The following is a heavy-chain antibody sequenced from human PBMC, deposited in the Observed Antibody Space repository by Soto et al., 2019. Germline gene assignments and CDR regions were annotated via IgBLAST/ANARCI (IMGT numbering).Heavy chain of an antibody. V-gene: IGHV3-23*01. CDR2: ISGSGGST. CDR1: GFTFSSYA. CDR3: AKWQITMVRGDNWFDP. Sequence: GGSLRLSCAASGFTFSSYAMSWVRQAPGKGLEWVSAISGSGGSTYYADSVKGRFTISRDNSKNTLYLQMNSLRAEDTAVYYCAKWQITMVRGDNWFDPWGQGTLVTVSS. J-gene: IGHJ5*02. D-gene: IGHD3-10*01.